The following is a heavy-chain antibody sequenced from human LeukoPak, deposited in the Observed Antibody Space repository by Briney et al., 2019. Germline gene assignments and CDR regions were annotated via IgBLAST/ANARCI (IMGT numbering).Heavy chain of an antibody. CDR1: GGSFSGYY. CDR2: INHSGST. CDR3: ARLTSIKDAFDI. Sequence: SETLCLTCAVYGGSFSGYYWSWIRQPPGKGLEWIGEINHSGSTNYNPSLKSRVTISVDTSKNQFSLKLNSVTAADTAVYYCARLTSIKDAFDIWGQGTMVTVSS. V-gene: IGHV4-34*01. J-gene: IGHJ3*02. D-gene: IGHD3-9*01.